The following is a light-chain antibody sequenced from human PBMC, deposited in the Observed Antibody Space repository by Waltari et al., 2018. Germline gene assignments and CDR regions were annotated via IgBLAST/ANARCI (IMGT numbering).Light chain of an antibody. Sequence: DIRMTQSPSSLSASVGDRVTITCRASESIDTYLNWYQHKPGKAPEPLIYAASTLHGGVPSRFSGSGSGTDFTLTISSLQPADFAAYSCQQSYTTPLTFGPGTKVDSK. CDR1: ESIDTY. V-gene: IGKV1-39*01. J-gene: IGKJ3*01. CDR2: AAS. CDR3: QQSYTTPLT.